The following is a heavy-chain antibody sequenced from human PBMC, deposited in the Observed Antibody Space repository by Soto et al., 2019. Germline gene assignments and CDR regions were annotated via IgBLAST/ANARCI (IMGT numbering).Heavy chain of an antibody. D-gene: IGHD5-18*01. J-gene: IGHJ6*02. CDR2: TYYRSKWYN. Sequence: PSQTLSLTCAISGDSVSSNSAAWNWIRQSPSRGLEWLGRTYYRSKWYNDYAVSVKSRITINPDTSKNQFSLQLNSVTPEDTAVYYCARDHPYVGIQLWLPYYYYYGMDVWGQGTTVTVSS. CDR3: ARDHPYVGIQLWLPYYYYYGMDV. CDR1: GDSVSSNSAA. V-gene: IGHV6-1*01.